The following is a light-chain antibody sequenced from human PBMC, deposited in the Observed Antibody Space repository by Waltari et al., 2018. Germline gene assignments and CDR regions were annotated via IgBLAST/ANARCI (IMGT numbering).Light chain of an antibody. Sequence: QAEVTQEPSLTVSPGGTVTRTCGSSTGAVPSTHHPYWFLQKPGQVPRTRIYDTDNKHSWTPARFSGSLLGGKAALTLSGAQPEDEAVYYCLLSFYDIRAFGGGTKLTVL. V-gene: IGLV7-46*01. J-gene: IGLJ3*02. CDR2: DTD. CDR3: LLSFYDIRA. CDR1: TGAVPSTHH.